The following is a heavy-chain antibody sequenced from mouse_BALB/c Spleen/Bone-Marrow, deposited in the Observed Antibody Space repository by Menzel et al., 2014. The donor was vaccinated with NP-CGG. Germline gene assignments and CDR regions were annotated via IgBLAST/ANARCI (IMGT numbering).Heavy chain of an antibody. D-gene: IGHD1-1*01. V-gene: IGHV1-80*01. Sequence: QVQLKQSGAELVRPGSSVKISCKSSGYSFSNYWMNWMKQRPGQGLEWIGQIYPGDGDTNYNGKFKGKATLTADKSSSTAYMQLSSLTSEDSAVYFCASRGDYSYAMDYCGQGTSVTVSS. CDR3: ASRGDYSYAMDY. CDR2: IYPGDGDT. J-gene: IGHJ4*01. CDR1: GYSFSNYW.